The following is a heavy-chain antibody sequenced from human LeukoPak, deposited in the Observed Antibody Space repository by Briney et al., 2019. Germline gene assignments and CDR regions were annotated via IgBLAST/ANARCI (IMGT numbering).Heavy chain of an antibody. V-gene: IGHV3-48*01. CDR1: GFTFSSYS. J-gene: IGHJ4*02. D-gene: IGHD3-3*01. CDR2: ISSSSSTI. Sequence: HPGGSLRLSCAASGFTFSSYSMNWVRQAPGKGLEWVSYISSSSSTIYYADSVKGRFTISRDNAKNSLYLQMNSLRAEDTAVYYCARDFDYDFWSGYSVTPSMGYFDYWGRGTLVTVSS. CDR3: ARDFDYDFWSGYSVTPSMGYFDY.